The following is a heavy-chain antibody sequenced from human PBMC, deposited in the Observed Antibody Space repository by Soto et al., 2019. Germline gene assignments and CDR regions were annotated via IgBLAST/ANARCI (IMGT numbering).Heavy chain of an antibody. J-gene: IGHJ4*02. CDR2: INHSGST. CDR3: ARGYGITIVILTTNYFYY. Sequence: ETLSLTCAVFGGSFSGYYWTWIRQSPGKGLEWIGEINHSGSTNYNPSLKSRVTMSVDTSKNQFSLKLTSVTAADTAVYFCARGYGITIVILTTNYFYYWGKGTQVTVS. V-gene: IGHV4-34*01. CDR1: GGSFSGYY. D-gene: IGHD3-10*01.